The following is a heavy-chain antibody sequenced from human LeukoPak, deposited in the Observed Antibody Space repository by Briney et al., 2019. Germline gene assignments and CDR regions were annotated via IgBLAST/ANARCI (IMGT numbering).Heavy chain of an antibody. CDR1: GFTFSSYA. J-gene: IGHJ6*02. CDR2: ISYDGSNK. CDR3: ARGETYYYGSGSYLTGYYYYYGMDV. D-gene: IGHD3-10*01. V-gene: IGHV3-30-3*01. Sequence: GGSLRLSCAASGFTFSSYAMHRVRQAPGKGLEWVAVISYDGSNKYYADSVKGRFTISRDNSKNTLYLQMNSLRAEDTAVYYCARGETYYYGSGSYLTGYYYYYGMDVWGQGTTVTVSS.